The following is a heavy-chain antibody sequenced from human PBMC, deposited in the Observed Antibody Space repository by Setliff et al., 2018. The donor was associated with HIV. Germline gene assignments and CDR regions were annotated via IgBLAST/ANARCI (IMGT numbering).Heavy chain of an antibody. Sequence: ASVKVSCKASGDAFTDYYIHWVRQAPGQGLEWMGWINPNSVGTNYAQKFQGRVTMTRDTSISTAFMDLSRLRSDDTAVYYCARDPGYKSSWYGAFDIWGQGTMVTVSS. CDR1: GDAFTDYY. CDR2: INPNSVGT. CDR3: ARDPGYKSSWYGAFDI. V-gene: IGHV1-2*02. D-gene: IGHD6-13*01. J-gene: IGHJ3*02.